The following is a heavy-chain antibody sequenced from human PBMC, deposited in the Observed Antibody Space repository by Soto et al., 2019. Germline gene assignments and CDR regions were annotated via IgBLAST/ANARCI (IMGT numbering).Heavy chain of an antibody. CDR3: ARGTATTVTTFSYYYYYRDV. Sequence: SETLSLTCAVYGGSFSGYYWSWIRQPPGKGLEWIGEINHSGSTNYNPSLKSRVTISVDTSKNQFSLKLSSVTAADTAVYYCARGTATTVTTFSYYYYYRDVWGKGTTVTVPS. D-gene: IGHD4-17*01. V-gene: IGHV4-34*01. J-gene: IGHJ6*03. CDR1: GGSFSGYY. CDR2: INHSGST.